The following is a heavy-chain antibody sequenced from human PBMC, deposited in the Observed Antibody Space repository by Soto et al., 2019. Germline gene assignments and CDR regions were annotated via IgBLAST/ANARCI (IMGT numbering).Heavy chain of an antibody. J-gene: IGHJ6*02. V-gene: IGHV1-69*12. D-gene: IGHD4-4*01. Sequence: QVQLVQSGAEVKKPGSSVKVSCKASGGAFTKYAIRWVRQAPGQGLEWMGGIIPMFATAEYAQKFQGRVTITADESTSTAYMELSSLISDDTSVYYCERDKGIMTTPYYYNDMDVWGQGTTVTVSS. CDR2: IIPMFATA. CDR3: ERDKGIMTTPYYYNDMDV. CDR1: GGAFTKYA.